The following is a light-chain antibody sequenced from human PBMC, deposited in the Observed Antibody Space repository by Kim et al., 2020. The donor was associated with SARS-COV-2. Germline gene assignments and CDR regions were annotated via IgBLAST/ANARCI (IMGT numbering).Light chain of an antibody. CDR1: QSVSSN. J-gene: IGKJ4*01. CDR3: HQYNNSSPLT. Sequence: EIVMTQSPATLSVSPGERATLSCRASQSVSSNLAWYHQKPGQAPRLLIYGASTRAPGIPARFSGSGSGTDFSLPIISRQSEDFVVDYCHQYNNSSPLTFGGGTKVDIK. CDR2: GAS. V-gene: IGKV3-15*01.